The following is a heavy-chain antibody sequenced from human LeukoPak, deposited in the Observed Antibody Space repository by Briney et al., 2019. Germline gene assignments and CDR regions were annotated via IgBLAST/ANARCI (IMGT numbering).Heavy chain of an antibody. CDR1: GFTFGDYG. CDR3: AKGGGSYDQDLYS. D-gene: IGHD3-22*01. Sequence: GGSLRLSCTASGFTFGDYGMSWVRQAPGKGLEWVSGINWNGGSTGYADSVKGRFTISRDNAKNYLYLQMNSLRAEDTAVYYCAKGGGSYDQDLYSWGQGTLVTVAS. V-gene: IGHV3-20*04. CDR2: INWNGGST. J-gene: IGHJ4*02.